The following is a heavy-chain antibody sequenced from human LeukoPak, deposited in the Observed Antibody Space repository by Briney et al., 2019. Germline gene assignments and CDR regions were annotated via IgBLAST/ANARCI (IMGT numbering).Heavy chain of an antibody. J-gene: IGHJ4*02. D-gene: IGHD3-22*01. V-gene: IGHV3-33*01. CDR3: ARGVDYYDSSGTIDY. Sequence: GGSLRLSCAASGFTFSSYAMHWVRQAPGKGLEWVAVVWYDGSKTYSADSVKGRITISRDDSKNTLNLQMNSLRAEDTAVCYCARGVDYYDSSGTIDYWGQGTLVTVSS. CDR1: GFTFSSYA. CDR2: VWYDGSKT.